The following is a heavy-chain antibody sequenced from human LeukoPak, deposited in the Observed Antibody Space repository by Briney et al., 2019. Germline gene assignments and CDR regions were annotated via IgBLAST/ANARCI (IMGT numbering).Heavy chain of an antibody. CDR2: MSFSGST. V-gene: IGHV4-39*01. J-gene: IGHJ4*03. Sequence: SETLSLTCTVSGGSISSSGYFWGWIRQPPGKGLEWTGSMSFSGSTYYSPSLKSRVTISVDKSKNQFSPNLSSVTAADTAVYYSARFSGSYFDYWGQGTLVTASS. D-gene: IGHD1-26*01. CDR3: ARFSGSYFDY. CDR1: GGSISSSGYF.